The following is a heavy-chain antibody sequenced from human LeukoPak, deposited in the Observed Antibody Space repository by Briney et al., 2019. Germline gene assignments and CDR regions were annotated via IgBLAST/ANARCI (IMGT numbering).Heavy chain of an antibody. CDR3: ARANRPFHSSGWYKDY. CDR2: ISYDGSNQ. Sequence: GGSLRLSCAASGFTFSSYAMHWVRQAPGKGLEWVALISYDGSNQNYADSVKGRFTISRDNPKNTLYLHMNSLRAEDTAVYYCARANRPFHSSGWYKDYWGQGTLVTVSP. CDR1: GFTFSSYA. J-gene: IGHJ4*02. V-gene: IGHV3-30-3*01. D-gene: IGHD6-19*01.